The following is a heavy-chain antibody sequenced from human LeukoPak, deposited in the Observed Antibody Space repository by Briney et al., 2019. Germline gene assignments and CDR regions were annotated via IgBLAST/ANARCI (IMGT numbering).Heavy chain of an antibody. J-gene: IGHJ4*02. CDR1: GYSISSGYY. D-gene: IGHD2-2*01. V-gene: IGHV4-38-2*02. Sequence: SETLSLTCTVSGYSISSGYYWGWIRQPPGKGLEWIGSIYHSGSTNYNPSLKSRVTISVDTSKNQFSLKLSSVTAADTAVYYCARRGGIVVVPAKKYFDYWGQGTLVTVSS. CDR2: IYHSGST. CDR3: ARRGGIVVVPAKKYFDY.